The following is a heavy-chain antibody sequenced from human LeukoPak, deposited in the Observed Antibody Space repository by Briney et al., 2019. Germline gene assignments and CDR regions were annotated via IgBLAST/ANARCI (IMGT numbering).Heavy chain of an antibody. J-gene: IGHJ4*02. Sequence: SETLSLTCAVYGGSLSGYYWSWIRQPPGKGLEWIGKINHSGSTNYNPSLKSRVTISVDTSKNQFSLKLSSVTAADTAVYYCADRGEQQLVTGGYWGQGTLVTVSS. CDR2: INHSGST. V-gene: IGHV4-34*01. CDR3: ADRGEQQLVTGGY. CDR1: GGSLSGYY. D-gene: IGHD6-13*01.